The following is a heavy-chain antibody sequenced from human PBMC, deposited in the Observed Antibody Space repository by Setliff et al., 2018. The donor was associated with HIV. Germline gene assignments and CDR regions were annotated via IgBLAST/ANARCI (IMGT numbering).Heavy chain of an antibody. CDR1: GYTFTDYY. J-gene: IGHJ4*02. CDR3: ARDLIRITPHGDLPF. V-gene: IGHV1-2*06. D-gene: IGHD2-15*01. Sequence: GASVKVSCKASGYTFTDYYIHWVRQAPGHGLEWVGRINPKSGVTSYAQNFRARVTMTRDTSSTTAYMELSTLRSEDTAVYYCARDLIRITPHGDLPFWGQGTLVTVSS. CDR2: INPKSGVT.